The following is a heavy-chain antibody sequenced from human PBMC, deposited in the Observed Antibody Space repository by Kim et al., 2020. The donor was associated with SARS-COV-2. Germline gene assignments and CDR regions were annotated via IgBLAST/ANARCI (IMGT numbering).Heavy chain of an antibody. J-gene: IGHJ6*02. D-gene: IGHD3-16*02. CDR1: GFTVSSNY. CDR3: ASPTRSYYYHGMDV. V-gene: IGHV3-53*01. CDR2: IYSGGST. Sequence: GGSLRLSCAASGFTVSSNYMSWVRQAPGKGLEWVSVIYSGGSTHYADSVKGRFTISRDNSKNTLYLQMNSLRAEDTAVYYCASPTRSYYYHGMDVWGQGTTVTVSS.